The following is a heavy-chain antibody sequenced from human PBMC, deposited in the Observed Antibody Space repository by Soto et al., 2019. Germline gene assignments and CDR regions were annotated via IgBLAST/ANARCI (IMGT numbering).Heavy chain of an antibody. V-gene: IGHV1-18*01. Sequence: ASVKVSCKASGYTFTSYGISWVRQAPGQGLEWMGWISAYNGNTNYAQKLQGRVTMTTDTSTSTAYMELRSLRSDDTAVYYCARADGSGSYSLFAYWGQGTLVTVSS. D-gene: IGHD3-10*01. J-gene: IGHJ4*02. CDR1: GYTFTSYG. CDR3: ARADGSGSYSLFAY. CDR2: ISAYNGNT.